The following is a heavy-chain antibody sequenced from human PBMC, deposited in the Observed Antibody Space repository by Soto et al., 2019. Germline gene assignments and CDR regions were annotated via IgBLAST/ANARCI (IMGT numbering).Heavy chain of an antibody. J-gene: IGHJ3*02. Sequence: SVKVSCKASGYTFTSYYMHWVRQAPGQGLAWMGIINPSGGSTSYAQKSQGRVTMTRDTSTSTVYMELSSLRSEDTAVYYCARVNRGGYDPHDAFVIWGEGIMVTVS. CDR3: ARVNRGGYDPHDAFVI. CDR1: GYTFTSYY. CDR2: INPSGGST. D-gene: IGHD5-12*01. V-gene: IGHV1-46*03.